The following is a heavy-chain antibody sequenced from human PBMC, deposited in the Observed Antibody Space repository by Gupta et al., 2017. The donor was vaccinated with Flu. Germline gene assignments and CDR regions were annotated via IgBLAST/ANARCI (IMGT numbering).Heavy chain of an antibody. CDR1: SGSISTYH. CDR2: IDYNWNT. CDR3: ARDSGDGGRQYYYFDY. D-gene: IGHD1-26*01. J-gene: IGHJ4*02. V-gene: IGHV4-59*01. Sequence: QVQLQETGPGLVKPSETLSLTCTVSSGSISTYHWSWIRQPPGKGLEWIGYIDYNWNTNYNPSRKRRVTMSIDTSRSQCVLRRRSVTAAEAAVYYCARDSGDGGRQYYYFDYWGQGTMVTVSS.